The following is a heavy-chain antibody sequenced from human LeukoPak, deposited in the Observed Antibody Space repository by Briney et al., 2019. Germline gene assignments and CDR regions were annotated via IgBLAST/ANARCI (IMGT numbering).Heavy chain of an antibody. D-gene: IGHD3-16*01. J-gene: IGHJ4*03. CDR2: INHSGST. CDR1: GGSFSGYY. V-gene: IGHV4-34*01. CDR3: GKAISLGEVTSPNAGFDF. Sequence: SETPSLTCAVYGGSFSGYYWSWIRQPPGKGLEWIGEINHSGSTNYNPSLTSRVTISVDTSKNQFSLKLSSVTAADTAVYYCGKAISLGEVTSPNAGFDFWGQGTLVTGSS.